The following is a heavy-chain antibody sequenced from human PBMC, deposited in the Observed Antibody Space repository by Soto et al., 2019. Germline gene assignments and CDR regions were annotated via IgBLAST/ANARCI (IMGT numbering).Heavy chain of an antibody. Sequence: PGGSLRLSCAASGFTFSDYYMHWIRQAPGKGLEWVSYISGSGDTIHYADSVQGRFTISRDNAKSSLYLQMSSLRAEDTAVYYCARVVCSASCFSDWFDPWGQGTLVTVYS. CDR3: ARVVCSASCFSDWFDP. CDR2: ISGSGDTI. CDR1: GFTFSDYY. V-gene: IGHV3-11*01. D-gene: IGHD2-2*01. J-gene: IGHJ5*02.